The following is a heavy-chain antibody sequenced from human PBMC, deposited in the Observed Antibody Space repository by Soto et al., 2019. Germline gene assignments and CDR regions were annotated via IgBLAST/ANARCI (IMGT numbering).Heavy chain of an antibody. Sequence: PGGSLRLSCAASGFTFSSYSMNWVRQAPGKGLEWVSSISSSSSYIYYADSVKGRFTISRDNAKNSLYLQMNSLRAEDTAVYYCASVPRYSSGWTDYWGQGTLVTVSS. D-gene: IGHD6-19*01. V-gene: IGHV3-21*01. CDR1: GFTFSSYS. CDR3: ASVPRYSSGWTDY. CDR2: ISSSSSYI. J-gene: IGHJ4*02.